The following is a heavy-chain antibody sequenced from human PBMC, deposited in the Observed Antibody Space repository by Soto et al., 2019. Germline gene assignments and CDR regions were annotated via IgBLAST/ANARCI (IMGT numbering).Heavy chain of an antibody. CDR2: IRGSGGST. Sequence: LGGSLRLSCAASGFTFSSYAMSWVRQAPGKGLEWVSAIRGSGGSTYYADSVKGRFTISRDNSKNTLYLQMNSLRAEDTAVYYCASAQWLVRARSIYWGQGTLVTVSS. D-gene: IGHD6-19*01. V-gene: IGHV3-23*01. CDR3: ASAQWLVRARSIY. CDR1: GFTFSSYA. J-gene: IGHJ4*02.